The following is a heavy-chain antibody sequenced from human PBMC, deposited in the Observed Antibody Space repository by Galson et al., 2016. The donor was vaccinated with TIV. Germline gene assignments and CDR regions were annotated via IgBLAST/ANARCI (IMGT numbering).Heavy chain of an antibody. V-gene: IGHV3-7*01. D-gene: IGHD2-15*01. Sequence: LRLSCAASGFTFSSFWMSWVRQAPGKGLEWVANIRRDGYEKYFLESVKGRFTISRDNAKNSVYLQMNSLRPDDTAIYYCAGVIYSPFDYWGQGTLVTVSS. J-gene: IGHJ4*02. CDR3: AGVIYSPFDY. CDR1: GFTFSSFW. CDR2: IRRDGYEK.